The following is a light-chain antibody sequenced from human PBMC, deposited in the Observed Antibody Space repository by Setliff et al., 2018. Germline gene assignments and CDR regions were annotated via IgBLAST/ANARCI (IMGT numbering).Light chain of an antibody. J-gene: IGLJ2*01. V-gene: IGLV1-40*01. CDR3: QSYDSSLHSVE. Sequence: QSVLAQPPSVSGAPGQRVTISCTGSRFNIGAGYDVHWYQQLPGTAPKLLIYDNTYRPSGVPDRFSGSKSATSATLAITGLQAEDEADYYCQSYDSSLHSVEFGGGTQLTVL. CDR2: DNT. CDR1: RFNIGAGYD.